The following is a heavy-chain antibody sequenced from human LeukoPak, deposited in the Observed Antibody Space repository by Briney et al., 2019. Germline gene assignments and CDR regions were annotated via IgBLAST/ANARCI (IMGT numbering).Heavy chain of an antibody. CDR1: GGSIGSYY. D-gene: IGHD6-6*01. Sequence: SETLSLTCTVSGGSIGSYYWSWIRQPPGKGLEWIGYIYYSGSTNYNPSLKSRVTISVDTSKNQFSLKLSSVTAADTAVYYCARDRAAARRYYGMDVWGQGTTVTVSS. V-gene: IGHV4-59*01. CDR3: ARDRAAARRYYGMDV. J-gene: IGHJ6*02. CDR2: IYYSGST.